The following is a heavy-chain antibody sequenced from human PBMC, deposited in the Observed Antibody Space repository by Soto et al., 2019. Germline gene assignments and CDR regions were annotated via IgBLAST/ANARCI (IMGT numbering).Heavy chain of an antibody. CDR2: ISAYNGNT. CDR3: ARVLSHYDDVWGSYRYRVPFDY. D-gene: IGHD3-16*02. CDR1: GYTFTSYG. V-gene: IGHV1-18*01. J-gene: IGHJ4*02. Sequence: GASVKVSCKASGYTFTSYGISWVRQAPGQGLEWMGWISAYNGNTNYAQKLQGRVTMTTDTSTSTAYMELRSLRSDDTAVYYCARVLSHYDDVWGSYRYRVPFDYWGQGTLVTVSS.